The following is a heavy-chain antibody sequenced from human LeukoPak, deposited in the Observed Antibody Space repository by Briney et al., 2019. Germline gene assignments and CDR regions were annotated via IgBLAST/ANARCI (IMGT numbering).Heavy chain of an antibody. CDR1: GGSFSGYY. V-gene: IGHV4-34*01. Sequence: TSSETLSLTCAVYGGSFSGYYWSWIRQPPGKGLEWIGEITHSGSTNYNPSLKSRVTISVDTSKNQFSLKLSSVTAADTAVYYCARGGIAARPYGMDVWGQGTTVTVSS. CDR2: ITHSGST. D-gene: IGHD6-6*01. CDR3: ARGGIAARPYGMDV. J-gene: IGHJ6*02.